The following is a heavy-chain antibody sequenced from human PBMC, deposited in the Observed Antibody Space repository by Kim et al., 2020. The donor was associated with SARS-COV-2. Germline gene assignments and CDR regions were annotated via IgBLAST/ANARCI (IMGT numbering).Heavy chain of an antibody. V-gene: IGHV3-30*02. Sequence: VKGRFTISRANSKNTLYLQMDSLGAEDTAVYYCAKDRLYDSSGNYYSFDYWGQGTLVTVSS. D-gene: IGHD3-22*01. J-gene: IGHJ4*02. CDR3: AKDRLYDSSGNYYSFDY.